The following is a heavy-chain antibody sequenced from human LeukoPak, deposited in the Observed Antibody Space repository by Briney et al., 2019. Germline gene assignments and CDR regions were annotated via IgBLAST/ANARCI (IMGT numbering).Heavy chain of an antibody. CDR3: ARGFRYFDY. D-gene: IGHD3-3*01. Sequence: PSETLSLTCTVSGGSISSGSYYWSWIRQPAGKGLEWIGYIYYSGSTNYNPSLKSRVTISVDTSKNQFSLKLTSVTAADTAVYYCARGFRYFDYWGQRTLVTVSS. CDR1: GGSISSGSYY. J-gene: IGHJ4*02. V-gene: IGHV4-61*10. CDR2: IYYSGST.